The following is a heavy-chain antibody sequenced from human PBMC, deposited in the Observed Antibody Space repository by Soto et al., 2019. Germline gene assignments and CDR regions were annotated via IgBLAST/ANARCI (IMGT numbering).Heavy chain of an antibody. CDR3: ATGANFYYDTSRY. Sequence: TGGSLRLSCAAPGFTFSIYALHWVRQAPGTGLEWVAVMSPNGNNQYYADSVKGRFTISRDTSKSTLYLQMTSLRPDETAVYYCATGANFYYDTSRYWGQGTLVTVSS. D-gene: IGHD3-22*01. CDR1: GFTFSIYA. CDR2: MSPNGNNQ. J-gene: IGHJ4*02. V-gene: IGHV3-30-3*01.